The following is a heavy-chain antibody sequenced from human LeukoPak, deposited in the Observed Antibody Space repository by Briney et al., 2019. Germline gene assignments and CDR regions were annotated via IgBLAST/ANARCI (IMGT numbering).Heavy chain of an antibody. J-gene: IGHJ3*01. Sequence: SQTLSLTCAISGDSVSNNNYAWNWVRQSPSRGLEWLGRTYYRSQWHNDYAPSVMSRIRVDPDTSKNQFSLHLDSVTPDDTAVYYCAGGYAFDVWGQGTMVTVSS. CDR2: TYYRSQWHN. CDR1: GDSVSNNNYA. V-gene: IGHV6-1*01. CDR3: AGGYAFDV.